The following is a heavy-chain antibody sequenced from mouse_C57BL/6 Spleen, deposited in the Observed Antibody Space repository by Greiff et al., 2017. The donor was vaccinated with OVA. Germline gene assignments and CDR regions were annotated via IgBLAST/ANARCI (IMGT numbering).Heavy chain of an antibody. D-gene: IGHD1-1*01. Sequence: EVQLVESGGGLVKPGGSLKLSCAASGFTFSDYGMHWVRQAPEKGLEWVAYISSGSSTIYYADTVKGRFTISSDNATNTLFLQMTRLRSEDTAMYYCARDGSSPRYCDVWGTGTAVTVSS. V-gene: IGHV5-17*01. CDR3: ARDGSSPRYCDV. CDR1: GFTFSDYG. J-gene: IGHJ1*03. CDR2: ISSGSSTI.